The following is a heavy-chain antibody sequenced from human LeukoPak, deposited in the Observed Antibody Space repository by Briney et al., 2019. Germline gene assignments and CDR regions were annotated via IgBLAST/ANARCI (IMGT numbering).Heavy chain of an antibody. CDR1: GFTFSSYG. CDR3: ARVSGLAAPFDY. J-gene: IGHJ4*02. CDR2: ISSSSSAI. Sequence: GGSLRLSCAASGFTFSSYGMNWVRQAPEKGLEWVSYISSSSSAIYYTDSVKGRFTISRDNAKNSLYLQMNSLRAEDTAVYYCARVSGLAAPFDYWGQGTLVTVSS. D-gene: IGHD6-6*01. V-gene: IGHV3-48*01.